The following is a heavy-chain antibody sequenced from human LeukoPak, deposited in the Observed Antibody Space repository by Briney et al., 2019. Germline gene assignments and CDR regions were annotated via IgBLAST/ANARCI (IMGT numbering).Heavy chain of an antibody. CDR3: ATDYYYDSSGSYYTVDY. J-gene: IGHJ4*02. Sequence: ASVKVSCTVSGYTLTELSMHWVRQAPGKGLEWMGGFDPEDGKTFYAQKFQGRVTTTEDTSTDTAYMELSSLRSEDTAVYYCATDYYYDSSGSYYTVDYWGQGTLVTVSS. V-gene: IGHV1-24*01. CDR2: FDPEDGKT. CDR1: GYTLTELS. D-gene: IGHD3-22*01.